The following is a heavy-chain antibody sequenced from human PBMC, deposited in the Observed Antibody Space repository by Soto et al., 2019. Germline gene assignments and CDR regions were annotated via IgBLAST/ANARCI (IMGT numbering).Heavy chain of an antibody. Sequence: LRLSCAASGFTFSSYAMSWVRQAPGKGLEWVSAISGSGGSTYYADSVKGRFTISRDNSKNTQYLQMNSLRAEDTAVYYCAKDYWVITTGADDYWGQGTLVTVSS. D-gene: IGHD3-22*01. CDR3: AKDYWVITTGADDY. V-gene: IGHV3-23*01. J-gene: IGHJ4*02. CDR2: ISGSGGST. CDR1: GFTFSSYA.